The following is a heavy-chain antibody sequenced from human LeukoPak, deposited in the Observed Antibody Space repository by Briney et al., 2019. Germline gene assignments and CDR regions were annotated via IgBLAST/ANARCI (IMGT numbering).Heavy chain of an antibody. CDR1: GFTFNNYW. Sequence: PGGSLRLSYAASGFTFNNYWMHWVRQAPGKGQVWVARTNTHGTSANYADSVKGRFIISRDNANNTLYLQMNGLRDEDTGVYYVLAGYYYYYMDVWGKGTTVTVSS. CDR3: LAGYYYYYMDV. CDR2: TNTHGTSA. J-gene: IGHJ6*03. V-gene: IGHV3-74*01. D-gene: IGHD4/OR15-4a*01.